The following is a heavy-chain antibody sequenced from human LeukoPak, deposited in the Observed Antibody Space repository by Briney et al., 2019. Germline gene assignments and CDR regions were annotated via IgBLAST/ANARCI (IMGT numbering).Heavy chain of an antibody. J-gene: IGHJ5*02. CDR1: GASISGYF. D-gene: IGHD3-22*01. V-gene: IGHV4-34*01. CDR3: ARTDYYDSSGYYWFDP. CDR2: INHSGST. Sequence: SETLSLTCTVSGASISGYFWSWIRQPPGKGLEWIGEINHSGSTNYNPSLKSRVTISVDTSKNQFSLKLSSVTAADTAVYYCARTDYYDSSGYYWFDPWGQGTLVTVSS.